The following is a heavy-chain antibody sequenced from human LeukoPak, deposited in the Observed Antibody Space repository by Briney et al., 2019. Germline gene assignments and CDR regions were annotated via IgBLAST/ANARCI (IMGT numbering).Heavy chain of an antibody. CDR1: GESFSGYY. J-gene: IGHJ4*02. Sequence: PSETLFLTCAVYGESFSGYYWSWIRQPPGMGLEWIGEINHSGSTNYNPSLKSRVTISVDTSKNQFSLKLSSVTAADTAVYYCARFVAVAGSPFDYWGQGTLVTVSS. D-gene: IGHD6-19*01. CDR3: ARFVAVAGSPFDY. V-gene: IGHV4-34*01. CDR2: INHSGST.